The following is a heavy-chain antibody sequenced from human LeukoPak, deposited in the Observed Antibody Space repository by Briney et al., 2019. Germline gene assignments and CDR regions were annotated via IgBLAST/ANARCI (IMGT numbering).Heavy chain of an antibody. V-gene: IGHV1-24*01. CDR1: GYTLTELS. D-gene: IGHD2-8*01. J-gene: IGHJ5*02. Sequence: ASVKVSCKVSGYTLTELSMHWVQQAPGKGLEWMGLVDPEDGETIYAEKFQGRVTITADTSTDTAYMELSSLRSEDTAVYYCATEDTLGVRNWFDPWGQGTLVTVSS. CDR3: ATEDTLGVRNWFDP. CDR2: VDPEDGET.